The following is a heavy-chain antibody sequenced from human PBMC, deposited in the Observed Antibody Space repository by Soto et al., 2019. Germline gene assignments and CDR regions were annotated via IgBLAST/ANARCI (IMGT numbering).Heavy chain of an antibody. CDR2: INHSGST. Sequence: ASETLSLTCAVYGGSFSGYYWSWIRQPPGKGLEWIGEINHSGSTNYNPSLKSRVTTSVDTSKNQFSLKLSSVTAADTAVYYCARHYAVVLYHFDYWGLGTLVTVSS. V-gene: IGHV4-34*01. CDR1: GGSFSGYY. D-gene: IGHD2-15*01. J-gene: IGHJ4*02. CDR3: ARHYAVVLYHFDY.